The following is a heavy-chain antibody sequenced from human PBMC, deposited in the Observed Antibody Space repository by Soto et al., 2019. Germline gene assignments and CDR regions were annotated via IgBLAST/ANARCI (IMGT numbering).Heavy chain of an antibody. Sequence: QLQLQQSGPGLVKPSETLSLTCTVSGVSISNPYYYWGWIRQTPGKGLEWIGSIHYSGSTFYNPSVRIRVTISFDTSRNQFSLRLTSVSVADTAVYYCTRRQSTDTGQSPAAIYADDGFDFWGQGTMVTVSS. D-gene: IGHD2-2*01. J-gene: IGHJ3*01. V-gene: IGHV4-39*01. CDR2: IHYSGST. CDR3: TRRQSTDTGQSPAAIYADDGFDF. CDR1: GVSISNPYYY.